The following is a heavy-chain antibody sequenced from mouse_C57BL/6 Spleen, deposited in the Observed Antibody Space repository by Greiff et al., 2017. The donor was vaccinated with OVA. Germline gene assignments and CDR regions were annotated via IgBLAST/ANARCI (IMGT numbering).Heavy chain of an antibody. J-gene: IGHJ1*03. Sequence: QVQLQQSGPELVKPGASVKISCKASGYAFSSSWMNWVKQRPGKGLEWIGRIYPGDGDTNYNGKFKGKATLTADKSSSTAYMQLSSLTSEDSAVYFCARRGLRGGYFDVWGTGTTVTVSS. D-gene: IGHD2-4*01. CDR1: GYAFSSSW. CDR2: IYPGDGDT. V-gene: IGHV1-82*01. CDR3: ARRGLRGGYFDV.